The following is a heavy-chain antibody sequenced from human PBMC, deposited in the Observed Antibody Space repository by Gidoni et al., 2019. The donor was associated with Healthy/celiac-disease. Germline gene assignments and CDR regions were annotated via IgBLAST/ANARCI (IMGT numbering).Heavy chain of an antibody. CDR2: IIPIFGTA. D-gene: IGHD5-12*01. CDR3: ARDRAWWLQYAPRSGDAFDI. V-gene: IGHV1-69*06. Sequence: QVQLVQSGAEVKKSGSSVKVSCKASGGTFSSYAISWLRQAPGQGLEWMGGIIPIFGTANYAQKCQGRVTITADKSTSTAYMELSSLRSEDTAVYYCARDRAWWLQYAPRSGDAFDIWGQGTMVTVSS. J-gene: IGHJ3*02. CDR1: GGTFSSYA.